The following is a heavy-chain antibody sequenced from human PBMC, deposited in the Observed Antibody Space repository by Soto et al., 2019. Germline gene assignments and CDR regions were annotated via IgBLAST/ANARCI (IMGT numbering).Heavy chain of an antibody. Sequence: GGSLRLSCAASGFTFSSYGMHWVRQAPGKGLEWVAVISYDGSNKYYADSVKGRFTISRDNSKNTLYLQMNSLRAEDTAVYYCANEGQRQLWLFDYWGQGTLVTVSS. CDR1: GFTFSSYG. J-gene: IGHJ4*02. CDR3: ANEGQRQLWLFDY. CDR2: ISYDGSNK. V-gene: IGHV3-30*18. D-gene: IGHD5-18*01.